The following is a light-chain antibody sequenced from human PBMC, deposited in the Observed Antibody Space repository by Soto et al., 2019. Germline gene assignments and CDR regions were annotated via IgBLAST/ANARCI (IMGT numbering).Light chain of an antibody. CDR3: SSYTSSSTNYV. CDR2: EVS. V-gene: IGLV2-14*01. Sequence: QSVLTQPASVSGSPGQSITISCTGTSSDVGGYNYVSWYQQHPGKAPKLMIYEVSNRPSGVSNRFSGSKSGNTAPLTISGLQAEDEADYYCSSYTSSSTNYVFGTGTKV. CDR1: SSDVGGYNY. J-gene: IGLJ1*01.